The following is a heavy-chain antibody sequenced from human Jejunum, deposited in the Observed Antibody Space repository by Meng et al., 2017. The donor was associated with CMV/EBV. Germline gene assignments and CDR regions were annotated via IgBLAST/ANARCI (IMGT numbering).Heavy chain of an antibody. CDR2: IYGDGDK. CDR3: ANSYCSRGTCYSFYY. J-gene: IGHJ4*02. V-gene: IGHV2-5*02. Sequence: FSLGTSGVGVGWIGQPPGKALEWLALIYGDGDKSYSPSLRSKLTITKDTSKNQVVLTMTNMDPVNTATYSCANSYCSRGTCYSFYYWGQGTLVTVSS. D-gene: IGHD2-15*01. CDR1: FSLGTSGVG.